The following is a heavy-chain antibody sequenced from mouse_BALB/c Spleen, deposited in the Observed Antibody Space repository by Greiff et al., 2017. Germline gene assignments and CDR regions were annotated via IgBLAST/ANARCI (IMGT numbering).Heavy chain of an antibody. Sequence: QVQLQQPGAELVKPGTSVKLSCKASGYNFTSYWINWVKLRPGQGLEWIGAIYPGSGSTNYNEKFKSKATLTVDTSSSTAYMQLSSLASEDSALYYCARSPRQLGLRGYAMDYWGQGTSVTVSS. CDR3: ARSPRQLGLRGYAMDY. V-gene: IGHV1-55*01. CDR1: GYNFTSYW. CDR2: IYPGSGST. D-gene: IGHD3-2*01. J-gene: IGHJ4*01.